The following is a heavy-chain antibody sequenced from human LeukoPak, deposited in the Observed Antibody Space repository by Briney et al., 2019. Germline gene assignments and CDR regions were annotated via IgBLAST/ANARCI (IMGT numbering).Heavy chain of an antibody. D-gene: IGHD5-18*01. CDR3: ARCGYSYGTGYHFDY. J-gene: IGHJ4*02. CDR2: IYYSGST. Sequence: PSETLSLTCTVSGGSISSHYWSWIRQPPGKGLEWIGYIYYSGSTNYNPSLKSRVTISVDTSKNQFSLKLSSVTAADTAVYYCARCGYSYGTGYHFDYWGQGALVTVSS. V-gene: IGHV4-59*11. CDR1: GGSISSHY.